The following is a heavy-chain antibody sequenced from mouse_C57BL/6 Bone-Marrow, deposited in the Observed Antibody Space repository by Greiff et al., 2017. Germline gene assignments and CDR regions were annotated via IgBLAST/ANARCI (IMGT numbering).Heavy chain of an antibody. D-gene: IGHD2-1*01. V-gene: IGHV1-47*01. CDR3: ARGGNYGGYDFDY. Sequence: FQLQQPGAELVKPGASVKMSCKASGYTFTTYPIEWMKQNPGKSLEWIGNFHPSNDDTKYNEKFKGKATLTVEKSSSTVYLELSRLTSDDSAVYYCARGGNYGGYDFDYWGQGTTLTVSS. CDR1: GYTFTTYP. J-gene: IGHJ2*01. CDR2: FHPSNDDT.